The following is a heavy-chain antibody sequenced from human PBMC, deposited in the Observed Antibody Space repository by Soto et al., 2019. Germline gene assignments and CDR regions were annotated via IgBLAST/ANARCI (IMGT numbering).Heavy chain of an antibody. V-gene: IGHV1-8*01. CDR2: MNPNSGNT. CDR1: GYTFTSYD. D-gene: IGHD3-10*01. Sequence: VSCKASGYTFTSYDINWVRQATGQGLEWMGWMNPNSGNTGYAQKFQGRVTMTRNTSISTAYMELSSLRSEDTAVYYCARGLWFGELFFYMDVWGKGTTVTVSS. J-gene: IGHJ6*03. CDR3: ARGLWFGELFFYMDV.